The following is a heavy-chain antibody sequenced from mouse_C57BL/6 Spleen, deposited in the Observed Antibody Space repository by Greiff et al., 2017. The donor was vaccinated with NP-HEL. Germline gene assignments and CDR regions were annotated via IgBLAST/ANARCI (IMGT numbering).Heavy chain of an antibody. Sequence: EVNVVESGGGLVQPKGSLKLSCAASGFSFNTYAMNWVRQAPGKGLEWVARIRSKSNNYATYYADSVKDRFTISRDDSESMLYLQMNNLKTEDTAMYYCVRRSGAYWGQGTLVTVSA. V-gene: IGHV10-1*01. CDR2: IRSKSNNYAT. D-gene: IGHD3-1*01. CDR3: VRRSGAY. J-gene: IGHJ3*01. CDR1: GFSFNTYA.